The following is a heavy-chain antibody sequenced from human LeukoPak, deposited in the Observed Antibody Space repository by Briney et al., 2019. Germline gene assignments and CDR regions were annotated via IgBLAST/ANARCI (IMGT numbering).Heavy chain of an antibody. CDR2: TGANGINT. V-gene: IGHV3-23*01. CDR1: GFTFSNYA. J-gene: IGHJ4*02. Sequence: GGSLRLSCAASGFTFSNYAMSWVRQAPGKGLEWVSSTGANGINTYVADSVKGRFTISSDNSKNTLYLQMNSLGAEDTAVYYCAKATPQWRGGSYYFDYWGQGTLVTVSS. D-gene: IGHD6-19*01. CDR3: AKATPQWRGGSYYFDY.